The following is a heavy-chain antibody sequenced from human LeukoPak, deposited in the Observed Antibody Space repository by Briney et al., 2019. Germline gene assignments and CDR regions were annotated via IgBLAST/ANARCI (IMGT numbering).Heavy chain of an antibody. J-gene: IGHJ3*02. CDR3: AREKRPYYYDSSGYYFDAFDI. V-gene: IGHV1-69*01. D-gene: IGHD3-22*01. Sequence: GASVKVSCKASGGTFSSYAISWVRQAPGQGLEWMGGIIPIFGTANYAQKFQGRVTITADESTSTAYMELSSLRSEDTAVYYCAREKRPYYYDSSGYYFDAFDIWGQGTMVTVSS. CDR1: GGTFSSYA. CDR2: IIPIFGTA.